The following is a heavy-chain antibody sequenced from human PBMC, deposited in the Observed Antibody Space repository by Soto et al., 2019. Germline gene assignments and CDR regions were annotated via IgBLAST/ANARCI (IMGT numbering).Heavy chain of an antibody. D-gene: IGHD3-9*01. CDR3: ARNLMDYYILIVCYIAYYFDS. Sequence: ASVKVSCKASGYTFTSYGISWVRQAPGQGLEWMGRISAYNGNTNYAQKLQGRVTMTTDTSTSTAYMELRSLRSDDTAVYYCARNLMDYYILIVCYIAYYFDSWGQGTLVTVSS. CDR2: ISAYNGNT. V-gene: IGHV1-18*01. J-gene: IGHJ4*02. CDR1: GYTFTSYG.